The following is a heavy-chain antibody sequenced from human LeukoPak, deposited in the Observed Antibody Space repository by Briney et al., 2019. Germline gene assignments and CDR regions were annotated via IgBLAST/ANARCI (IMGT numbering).Heavy chain of an antibody. CDR3: ARDSGYYYDSSGYYYPYYYYYGMDV. Sequence: SQTLSLTCAISGDSVSGNSAAWNWIRQSPSRGLEWLGRTYYRSKWYNDYAVSVKSRITINPDASKNQFSLQLNSVTPEDTAVYYCARDSGYYYDSSGYYYPYYYYYGMDVWGQGTTVTVSS. J-gene: IGHJ6*02. CDR2: TYYRSKWYN. V-gene: IGHV6-1*01. CDR1: GDSVSGNSAA. D-gene: IGHD3-22*01.